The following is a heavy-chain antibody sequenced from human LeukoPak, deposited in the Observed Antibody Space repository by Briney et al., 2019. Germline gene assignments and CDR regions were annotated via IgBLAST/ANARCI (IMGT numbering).Heavy chain of an antibody. CDR1: GGAINSGY. V-gene: IGHV4-59*01. Sequence: PSETLSLTCSVSGGAINSGYWSWIRQPPGKGLEWIGLLYPSGSTNYNPSLKSRVTISVDTSRTQFSLKLSSMTAADTAVYYCAGGHYPLEYWGQGTLVTVSS. CDR2: LYPSGST. J-gene: IGHJ4*02. CDR3: AGGHYPLEY. D-gene: IGHD1-26*01.